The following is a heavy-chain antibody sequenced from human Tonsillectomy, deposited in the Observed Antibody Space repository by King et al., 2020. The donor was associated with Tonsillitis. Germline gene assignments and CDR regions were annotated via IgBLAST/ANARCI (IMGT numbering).Heavy chain of an antibody. Sequence: QLVQSGGGVVQPGRSLRLSCAASGFTFSSYGMHWVRQAPGKGLEWVTLISYDGSNKYYADSLKGRFTISRDNSRNTLYLQMSSLRPEDTAVYYCAKGEKVADGMDVWGQGTTVTVSS. J-gene: IGHJ6*02. CDR3: AKGEKVADGMDV. CDR1: GFTFSSYG. V-gene: IGHV3-30*18. CDR2: ISYDGSNK. D-gene: IGHD1-26*01.